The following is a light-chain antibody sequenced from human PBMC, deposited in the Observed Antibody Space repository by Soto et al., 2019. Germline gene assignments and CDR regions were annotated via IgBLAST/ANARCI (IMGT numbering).Light chain of an antibody. Sequence: DIPMTQSPSTLSASVGDRVTITCRASQSISSWLAWYQQNPGKAPKLLIYKASSLESGVPSRFSGSGSGTEFTLTISSLQPDDFATYYCQQYNSYPVTFGQGTKVEIK. CDR3: QQYNSYPVT. CDR1: QSISSW. J-gene: IGKJ1*01. CDR2: KAS. V-gene: IGKV1-5*03.